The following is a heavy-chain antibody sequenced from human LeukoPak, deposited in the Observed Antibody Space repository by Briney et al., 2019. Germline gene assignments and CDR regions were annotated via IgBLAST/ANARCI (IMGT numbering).Heavy chain of an antibody. CDR2: MNPSTGNT. CDR3: ARVRDTHGYGYYYYYGMDV. J-gene: IGHJ6*02. CDR1: GYTFTNYD. V-gene: IGHV1-8*01. Sequence: ASVKVSCKASGYTFTNYDINWVRQATGQGLESMGWMNPSTGNTGYAQKFQGRVTLTRNTSISTAYMELSSLRSEDTAVYYCARVRDTHGYGYYYYYGMDVWGQGTTVTVSS. D-gene: IGHD3-22*01.